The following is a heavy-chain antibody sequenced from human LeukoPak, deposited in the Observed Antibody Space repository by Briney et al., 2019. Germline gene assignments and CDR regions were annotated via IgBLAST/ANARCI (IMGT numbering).Heavy chain of an antibody. CDR3: ASVHQQWLVPGDY. D-gene: IGHD6-19*01. CDR2: ISGSGGST. J-gene: IGHJ4*02. Sequence: GGSLRLSCAASGFTFSSYAMSWVRQAPGKGLEWVSAISGSGGSTYYADSVKGRFTISRDNAKNSLYLQMNSLRAEDTAVYYCASVHQQWLVPGDYWGQGTLVTVSS. CDR1: GFTFSSYA. V-gene: IGHV3-23*01.